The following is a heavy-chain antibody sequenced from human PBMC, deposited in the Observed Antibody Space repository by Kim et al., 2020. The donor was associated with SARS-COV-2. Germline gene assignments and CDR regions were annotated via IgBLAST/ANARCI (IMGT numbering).Heavy chain of an antibody. Sequence: SETLSLTCTVSGGSISSYYWSWIRQPPGKGLEWIGYTYYSGSTNYNPSLKSRVTISVDTSKNQFSLKLSSVTAADTAVYYCARDLGVGATGAFDIWGQGTMVTVSS. D-gene: IGHD1-26*01. CDR1: GGSISSYY. CDR3: ARDLGVGATGAFDI. V-gene: IGHV4-59*01. CDR2: TYYSGST. J-gene: IGHJ3*02.